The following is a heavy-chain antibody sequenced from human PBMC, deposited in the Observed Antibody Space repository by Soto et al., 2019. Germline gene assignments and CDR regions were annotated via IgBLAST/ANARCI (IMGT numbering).Heavy chain of an antibody. CDR2: IYYSGST. Sequence: QVQLQESGPGLVKPSQTLSLTCTVSGGSISSGGYYWSWIRQHPGKGLGWVGCIYYSGSTYYNPSPKSRVTLSVDTSKNEFSLRLSSVTAADTAVYYCAPLTMVRGVHPWGQGTLVTVSS. CDR1: GGSISSGGYY. J-gene: IGHJ5*02. V-gene: IGHV4-31*03. CDR3: APLTMVRGVHP. D-gene: IGHD3-10*01.